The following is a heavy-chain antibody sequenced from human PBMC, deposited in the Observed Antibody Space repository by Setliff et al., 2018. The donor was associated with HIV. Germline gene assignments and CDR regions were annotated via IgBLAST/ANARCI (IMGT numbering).Heavy chain of an antibody. CDR1: GGSISSHY. Sequence: SETLSLTCSVSGGSISSHYWSWIRQPLGKGLEWMGNIYYTGSTKYNSSLKSRLTMSVETSKNQISLNLRSVTAADAAVYYCARVFPHPDGNSWFDPWGQGTLVTVSS. CDR3: ARVFPHPDGNSWFDP. J-gene: IGHJ5*02. V-gene: IGHV4-59*11. CDR2: IYYTGST.